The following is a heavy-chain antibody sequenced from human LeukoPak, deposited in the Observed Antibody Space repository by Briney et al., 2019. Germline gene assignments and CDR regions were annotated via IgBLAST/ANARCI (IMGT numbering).Heavy chain of an antibody. J-gene: IGHJ5*02. V-gene: IGHV3-7*01. CDR3: ARGPMKPRFDP. CDR2: IKQDGSEK. D-gene: IGHD3-22*01. Sequence: GGSLRLSCAASGFTFSSYWMSWVRQAPGKGLEWVANIKQDGSEKYYVDSVKGRFTISRDNAKKSLYLQMNSLRAEDTAVYYCARGPMKPRFDPWGQGTLVAVSS. CDR1: GFTFSSYW.